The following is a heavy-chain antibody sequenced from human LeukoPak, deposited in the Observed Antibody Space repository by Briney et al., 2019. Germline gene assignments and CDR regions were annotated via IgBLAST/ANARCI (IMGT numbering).Heavy chain of an antibody. Sequence: ASVKVSCKASGGTFSSYAISWVRQAPGQGLEWMGGIIPIFGTANYAQKFQGRVTITADESTSTAYMELSSLRSEDTAVYYCARDRGRYQLLTAFDYWGQGTLVTVSS. J-gene: IGHJ4*02. CDR1: GGTFSSYA. V-gene: IGHV1-69*13. D-gene: IGHD2-2*01. CDR3: ARDRGRYQLLTAFDY. CDR2: IIPIFGTA.